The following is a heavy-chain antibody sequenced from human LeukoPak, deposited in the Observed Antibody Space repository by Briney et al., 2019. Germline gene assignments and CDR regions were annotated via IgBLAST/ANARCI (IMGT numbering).Heavy chain of an antibody. Sequence: ASVKVSCKASGYTFTDYYMHWVRQAPGQGLEWMGWINPNSGGTNYAQKFQGRVTMTRDTSISTAYMELSRLRSDDTAVYYCARANIVVVPAAIYYFDYWGQGTLVTVSS. J-gene: IGHJ4*02. CDR3: ARANIVVVPAAIYYFDY. CDR2: INPNSGGT. V-gene: IGHV1-2*02. D-gene: IGHD2-2*01. CDR1: GYTFTDYY.